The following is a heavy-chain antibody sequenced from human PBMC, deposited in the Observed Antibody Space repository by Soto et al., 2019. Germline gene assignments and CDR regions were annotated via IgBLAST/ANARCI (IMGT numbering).Heavy chain of an antibody. CDR2: ISGSGGST. V-gene: IGHV3-23*01. CDR3: AKPRYYYDSSGYTHAFDI. CDR1: GFTFSSYA. J-gene: IGHJ3*02. D-gene: IGHD3-22*01. Sequence: GGSLRLSCAASGFTFSSYAMSWVRQAPGRGLEWVSAISGSGGSTYYADSVKGRFTISRDNSKNTLYLQMNSLRAEDTAVYYCAKPRYYYDSSGYTHAFDIWGQGTMVTVSS.